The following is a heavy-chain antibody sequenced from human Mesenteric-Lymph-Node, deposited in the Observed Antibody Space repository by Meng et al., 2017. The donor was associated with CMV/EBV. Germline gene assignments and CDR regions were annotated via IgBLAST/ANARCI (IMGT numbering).Heavy chain of an antibody. CDR1: AFTFTDYA. J-gene: IGHJ6*02. Sequence: GESLKISCAASAFTFTDYALHWVRQAPGKGLEWVTVISYDGSNKYYADSVKGRFTISRDNSKNTLYLQMNSLRAEDTAVYYCAKRGDSSGTYAMDVWGQGTTVTVSS. CDR2: ISYDGSNK. D-gene: IGHD3-22*01. CDR3: AKRGDSSGTYAMDV. V-gene: IGHV3-30-3*02.